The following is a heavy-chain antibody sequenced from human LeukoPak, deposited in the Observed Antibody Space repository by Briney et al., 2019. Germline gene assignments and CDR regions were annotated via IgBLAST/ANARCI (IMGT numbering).Heavy chain of an antibody. CDR1: GGSFSGYY. CDR2: INHSGST. J-gene: IGHJ6*03. CDR3: ARAYHELELGVNYYYYMDV. D-gene: IGHD1-7*01. V-gene: IGHV4-34*01. Sequence: PSETLSLTCAVYGGSFSGYYWSWIRQPPGKGLEWIGEINHSGSTNYNPSLKSRVTISVDTSKNQFSLKLSSVTAADTAVYYCARAYHELELGVNYYYYMDVWGKGTTVTVSS.